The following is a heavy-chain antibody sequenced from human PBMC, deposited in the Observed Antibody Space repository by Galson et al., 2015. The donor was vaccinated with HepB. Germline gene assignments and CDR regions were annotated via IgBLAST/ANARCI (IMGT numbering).Heavy chain of an antibody. D-gene: IGHD1-1*01. Sequence: SLRLSCAASGFTFSSYAVSWVRQAPGKGLEWASAISGSGGSTYYADSVKGRFTISRDNSKNTLYLQMNSLRAEDTAVYYCAKLPSLESTGDYWGQGTLVTVSS. CDR2: ISGSGGST. J-gene: IGHJ4*02. CDR3: AKLPSLESTGDY. CDR1: GFTFSSYA. V-gene: IGHV3-23*01.